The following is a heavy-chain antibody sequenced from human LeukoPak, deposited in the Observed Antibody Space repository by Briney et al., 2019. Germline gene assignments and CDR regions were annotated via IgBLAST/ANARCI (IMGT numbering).Heavy chain of an antibody. CDR2: IHTSGSS. J-gene: IGHJ4*02. V-gene: IGHV4-61*02. CDR3: ARGKWNGDY. CDR1: GGSISSGAYY. D-gene: IGHD1-1*01. Sequence: SQTLSLTCSASGGSISSGAYYWSWIRQPAGKGLEWIGRIHTSGSSNYNSSLWSRVSMSVDTSKNQFSLILTSVTAADTAVYYCARGKWNGDYWGQGILVTVSS.